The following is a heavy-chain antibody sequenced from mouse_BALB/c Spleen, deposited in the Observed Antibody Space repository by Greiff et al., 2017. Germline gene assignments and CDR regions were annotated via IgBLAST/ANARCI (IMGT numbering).Heavy chain of an antibody. V-gene: IGHV1-81*01. CDR3: ARGGYDAY. Sequence: VQLQQSGPELVKPGASVKMSCKASGYTFTDYVISWVKQRTGQGLEWIGEIYPGSGSTYYNEKFKGKATLTADKSSNTAYMQLSSLTSEDSAVYFCARGGYDAYWGQGTLVTVSA. J-gene: IGHJ3*01. CDR2: IYPGSGST. D-gene: IGHD2-2*01. CDR1: GYTFTDYV.